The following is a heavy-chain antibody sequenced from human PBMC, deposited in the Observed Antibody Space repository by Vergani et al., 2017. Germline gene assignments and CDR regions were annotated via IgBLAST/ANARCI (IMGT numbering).Heavy chain of an antibody. CDR3: ASTVTTDPWFDY. J-gene: IGHJ4*02. V-gene: IGHV4-38-2*01. CDR2: IYHSGST. CDR1: GYSISSGYY. D-gene: IGHD4-17*01. Sequence: QVQLQESGPGLVKPSETLSLTCAVSGYSISSGYYWGWIRQPPGKGLEWIGSIYHSGSTYYNPSLKSRVTISVDTSKNQFSLKLSSVTAADPDVYYGASTVTTDPWFDYWGQGTLVTVSS.